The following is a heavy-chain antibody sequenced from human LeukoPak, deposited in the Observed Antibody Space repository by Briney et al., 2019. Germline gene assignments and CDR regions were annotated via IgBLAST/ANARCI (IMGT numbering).Heavy chain of an antibody. Sequence: GGSLRLSCAASGFTFSSYGMSWVRQAPGKGLEWVSTLSGSGGRTYYAGSVKGRFTISRDNSKNTLYLQMNSLRAEDTAVYYCASEGTTGTTWGPDYWGQGTLVTVSS. V-gene: IGHV3-23*01. CDR3: ASEGTTGTTWGPDY. CDR1: GFTFSSYG. J-gene: IGHJ4*02. CDR2: LSGSGGRT. D-gene: IGHD1-1*01.